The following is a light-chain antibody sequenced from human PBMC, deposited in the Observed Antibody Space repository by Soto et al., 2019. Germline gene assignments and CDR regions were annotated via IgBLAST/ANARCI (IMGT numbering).Light chain of an antibody. CDR1: QSVSSNY. CDR2: GAS. V-gene: IGKV3-20*01. CDR3: QQYGSSPRT. J-gene: IGKJ1*01. Sequence: EIVLTQSPGTLSLSPGERATLSCRASQSVSSNYLAWYQQKPGQAPRLLIYGASSRATGIPDRFSGSGSGAGFTLTISRLEPEDFAVYYCQQYGSSPRTFGQGTKVESK.